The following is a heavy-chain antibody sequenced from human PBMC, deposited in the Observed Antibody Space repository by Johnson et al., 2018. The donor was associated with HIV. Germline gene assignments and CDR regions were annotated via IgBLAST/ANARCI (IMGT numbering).Heavy chain of an antibody. CDR2: ISSSGSTI. D-gene: IGHD3-22*01. J-gene: IGHJ3*02. CDR1: GFTFSDYY. V-gene: IGHV3-11*01. Sequence: QVQLVESGGGLVKPGGSLRLSCAASGFTFSDYYMSWIRQAPGKGLEWVSYISSSGSTIYYADSVKGRFTISRDNAKNSLYLQMNSLRAEDTALYYCAKDMYYDSSGLETNAFDIWGQGTMVTVSS. CDR3: AKDMYYDSSGLETNAFDI.